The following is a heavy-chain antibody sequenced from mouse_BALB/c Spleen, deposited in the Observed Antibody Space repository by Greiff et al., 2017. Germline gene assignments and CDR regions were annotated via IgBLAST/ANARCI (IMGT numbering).Heavy chain of an antibody. CDR3: ARRGIYYYGSSSSAMDY. Sequence: QVQLQQSGAELAKPGASVKMSCKASGYTFTSYWMHWVKQRPGQGLEWIGYINPSTGYTEYNQKFKDKATLTADKSSSTAYMQLSSLTSEDSAVYYCARRGIYYYGSSSSAMDYWGQGTSVTVSS. D-gene: IGHD1-1*01. J-gene: IGHJ4*01. CDR2: INPSTGYT. CDR1: GYTFTSYW. V-gene: IGHV1-7*01.